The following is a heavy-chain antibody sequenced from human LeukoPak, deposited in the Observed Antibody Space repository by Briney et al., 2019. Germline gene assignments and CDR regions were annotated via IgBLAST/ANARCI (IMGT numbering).Heavy chain of an antibody. V-gene: IGHV3-23*01. D-gene: IGHD2-15*01. Sequence: GGSLRLSCAASGFTFNNYAMNWVRQAPGKGLEWVSVISGSGGTTYYADSVKGRFTISRDNSKNMVYLQMNSLRADDTAVYYCAKSVVVITFRFDDWGQGALVTVSS. CDR1: GFTFNNYA. J-gene: IGHJ4*02. CDR2: ISGSGGTT. CDR3: AKSVVVITFRFDD.